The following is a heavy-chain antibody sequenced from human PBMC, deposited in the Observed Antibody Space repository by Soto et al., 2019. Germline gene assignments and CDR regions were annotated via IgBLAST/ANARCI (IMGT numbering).Heavy chain of an antibody. CDR1: GGSISSSSYY. V-gene: IGHV4-39*01. Sequence: PSETLSLTCTASGGSISSSSYYWGWIRQPQGTGLEWIGSIYYSGSTYYNPSLKSRVTISVDTSKNQFSLKLSSVTAADTAVYYCARQEGVMIVVVITGWFDPWGQGTLVT. CDR3: ARQEGVMIVVVITGWFDP. D-gene: IGHD3-22*01. J-gene: IGHJ5*02. CDR2: IYYSGST.